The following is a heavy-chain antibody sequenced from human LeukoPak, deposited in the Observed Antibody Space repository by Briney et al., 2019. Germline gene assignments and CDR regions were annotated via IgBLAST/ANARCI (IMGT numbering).Heavy chain of an antibody. V-gene: IGHV3-74*01. CDR2: INSDGSST. J-gene: IGHJ4*02. CDR3: ARDSSIAGKPYYFDY. Sequence: GGSLRLSCAASGFTVSSNYMSWVRQAPGKGLVWVSRINSDGSSTSYADSVKGRFTISRDNAKNSLYLQMNSLRAEDTAVYYCARDSSIAGKPYYFDYWGQGTLVTVSS. CDR1: GFTVSSNY. D-gene: IGHD6-6*01.